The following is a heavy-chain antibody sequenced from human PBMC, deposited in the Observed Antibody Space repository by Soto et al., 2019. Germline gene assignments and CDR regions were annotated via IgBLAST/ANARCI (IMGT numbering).Heavy chain of an antibody. CDR3: AREGYYYDSRPKYGMDV. D-gene: IGHD3-22*01. Sequence: GGSLRLSCAASGFTFSSYGMHWVRQAPGKGLEWVAVISYDGINTYYADSVKGRFTISRDSSKTSLYLQMNSLRAEDTAVYYCAREGYYYDSRPKYGMDVWGQGTTVTVSS. J-gene: IGHJ6*02. CDR1: GFTFSSYG. CDR2: ISYDGINT. V-gene: IGHV3-30*03.